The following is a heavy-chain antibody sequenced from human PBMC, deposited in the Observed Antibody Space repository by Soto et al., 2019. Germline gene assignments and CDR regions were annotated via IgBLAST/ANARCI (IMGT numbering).Heavy chain of an antibody. CDR2: ISYSGST. J-gene: IGHJ4*02. D-gene: IGHD6-13*01. CDR1: GGSVSGYF. Sequence: QVQLQVSGPGLVKPSETLSLTCTVSGGSVSGYFWTWIRQPPGKGLEWIGYISYSGSTNYNSSLKSRVTMSIDTSKNQFSLRLTSVSAADTAVYYCARDGAATGSVYLDYWGQGTLVTVSS. V-gene: IGHV4-59*02. CDR3: ARDGAATGSVYLDY.